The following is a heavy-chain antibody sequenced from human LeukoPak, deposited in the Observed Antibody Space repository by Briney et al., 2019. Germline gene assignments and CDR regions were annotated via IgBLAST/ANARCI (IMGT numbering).Heavy chain of an antibody. D-gene: IGHD6-6*01. CDR3: AKACTTAARQPFDS. J-gene: IGHJ4*02. Sequence: GGSLRLSCAASGFAFSSYSMSWVRQAPGKGLEWISVISGTGDVTVYADSVKGRFTISRDNSKNTLDLQTTSLRAEDTAIYHCAKACTTAARQPFDSWGQGTLVTVSS. CDR1: GFAFSSYS. CDR2: ISGTGDVT. V-gene: IGHV3-23*01.